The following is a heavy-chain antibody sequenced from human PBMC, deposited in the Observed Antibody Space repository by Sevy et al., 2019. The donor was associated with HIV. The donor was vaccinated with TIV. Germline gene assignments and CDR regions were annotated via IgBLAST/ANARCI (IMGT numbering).Heavy chain of an antibody. Sequence: GGSLRLSCAASGFTVSNNYMSWVRQAPGKGLQWVSVIYSGDSTYYPDSVKGRFTISRDNSKNTLYLQMKSLRAEDTAVYYCARLRVYYYDSSGYYTTGNAFDIWGQGTMVTVSS. D-gene: IGHD3-22*01. CDR2: IYSGDST. J-gene: IGHJ3*02. CDR1: GFTVSNNY. CDR3: ARLRVYYYDSSGYYTTGNAFDI. V-gene: IGHV3-53*01.